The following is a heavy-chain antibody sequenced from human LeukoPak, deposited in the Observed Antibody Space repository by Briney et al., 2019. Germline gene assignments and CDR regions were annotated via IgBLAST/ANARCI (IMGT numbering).Heavy chain of an antibody. J-gene: IGHJ4*02. CDR2: ISYDGSNK. CDR3: ARDHDSYDFWSGYYSAY. Sequence: PGGSLRLSCAASGFTFSSYAMHWVRQAPGKGLEWVAVISYDGSNKYYADSVKGRFTISRDNSKNTLYQQMNSLRAEDTAVYYCARDHDSYDFWSGYYSAYWGQGTLVTVSS. D-gene: IGHD3-3*01. CDR1: GFTFSSYA. V-gene: IGHV3-30*04.